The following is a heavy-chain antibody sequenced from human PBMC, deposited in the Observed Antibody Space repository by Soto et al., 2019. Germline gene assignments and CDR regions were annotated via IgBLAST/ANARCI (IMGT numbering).Heavy chain of an antibody. CDR2: IYYSGNT. CDR3: AASMTTVTTLDY. CDR1: GGSISSYY. V-gene: IGHV4-59*01. J-gene: IGHJ4*02. Sequence: SETLSLTCTVSGGSISSYYWNWIRQPPGKALEWIGYIYYSGNTNYNPSLKSRVTMSVESSQNQLSLKLGSVTAADTAVYYCAASMTTVTTLDYWGQGTLVTVSS. D-gene: IGHD4-17*01.